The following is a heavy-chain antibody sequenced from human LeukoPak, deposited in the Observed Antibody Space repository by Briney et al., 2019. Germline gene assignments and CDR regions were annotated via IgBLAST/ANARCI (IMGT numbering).Heavy chain of an antibody. J-gene: IGHJ5*02. CDR1: GFTFSSYG. CDR3: AKDRYSWFDP. Sequence: GGSLRLSCAAPGFTFSSYGMHWARQAPGKGLEWVAFIRYDGSNKYYADSVKGRFTISRDNSKNTLYLQMNSLRAEDTAVYYCAKDRYSWFDPWGQGTLVTVSS. V-gene: IGHV3-30*02. CDR2: IRYDGSNK.